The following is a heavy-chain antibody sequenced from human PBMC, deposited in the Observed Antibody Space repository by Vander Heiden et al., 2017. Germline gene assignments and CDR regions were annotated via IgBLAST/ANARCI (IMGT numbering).Heavy chain of an antibody. D-gene: IGHD3-10*01. CDR3: AKVLGGGDSGSYFNLFDAFDI. Sequence: EVQLLESGGGLVRPGGSLRLSCSGAGFPFKNYALSWVRQDPGKRLEWVSAISAGGGTIYYAESVRGRFTISRDNSKNMVYVQMNNLRVDDTAVYYCAKVLGGGDSGSYFNLFDAFDIWGQGTVVTVSS. V-gene: IGHV3-23*01. J-gene: IGHJ3*02. CDR2: ISAGGGTI. CDR1: GFPFKNYA.